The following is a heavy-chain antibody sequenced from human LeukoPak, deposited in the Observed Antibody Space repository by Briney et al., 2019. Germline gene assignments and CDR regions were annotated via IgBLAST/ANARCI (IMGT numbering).Heavy chain of an antibody. J-gene: IGHJ4*02. D-gene: IGHD3-22*01. Sequence: GGSLRLSCVASGFTFSTYWMHWVRQAPGKGLVWVSRISSDGIITTYADSVKGRFTIYRDNAKNTLYLQMDSLRVEDTAVYYCARRYDNSGYYDFWGQGTLVTVSS. CDR1: GFTFSTYW. V-gene: IGHV3-74*03. CDR3: ARRYDNSGYYDF. CDR2: ISSDGIIT.